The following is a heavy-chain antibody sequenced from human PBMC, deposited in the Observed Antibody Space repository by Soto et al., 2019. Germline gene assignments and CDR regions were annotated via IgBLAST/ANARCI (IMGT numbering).Heavy chain of an antibody. J-gene: IGHJ4*02. Sequence: QVQLVQSGAEVKKPGASVKVSCKASGDTFTDYYIHWVRQAPGQGLEWMGTVNPSGGHTTYAQHFLGRMTMTRDTSTSTLDMELNSLPSEDTAVYYCARGGHVVVVTAALDYWGQGTLVTVSS. CDR2: VNPSGGHT. V-gene: IGHV1-46*01. CDR1: GDTFTDYY. CDR3: ARGGHVVVVTAALDY. D-gene: IGHD2-21*02.